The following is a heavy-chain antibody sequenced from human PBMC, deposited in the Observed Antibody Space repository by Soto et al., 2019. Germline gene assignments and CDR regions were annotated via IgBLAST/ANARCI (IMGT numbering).Heavy chain of an antibody. J-gene: IGHJ4*02. CDR2: IYHSGST. CDR1: GGSISSGGYS. CDR3: ARVRGISHSGWRFDY. V-gene: IGHV4-30-2*01. D-gene: IGHD1-20*01. Sequence: QLQLQESGSGLVKPSQTLSLTCAVSGGSISSGGYSWSWIRQPPGKGLEWIGYIYHSGSTYYNPSLKSRVTISVDRSKNQFSLKLSSVTAADTAVYYCARVRGISHSGWRFDYWGQGTLVTVSS.